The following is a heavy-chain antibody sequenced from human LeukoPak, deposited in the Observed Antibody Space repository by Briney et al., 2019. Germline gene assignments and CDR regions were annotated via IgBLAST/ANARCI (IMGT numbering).Heavy chain of an antibody. CDR1: GFTFSSYE. CDR2: ISSSGSTI. V-gene: IGHV3-48*03. CDR3: ARDRYDYVWGSYRFDY. J-gene: IGHJ4*02. Sequence: GGSLRLSCAASGFTFSSYEMNWVRQDPGKGLEWVSYISSSGSTIYYADSVKGRFTISRDNAKNSLYLQMNSLRAEDTAVYYCARDRYDYVWGSYRFDYWGQGTLVTVSS. D-gene: IGHD3-16*02.